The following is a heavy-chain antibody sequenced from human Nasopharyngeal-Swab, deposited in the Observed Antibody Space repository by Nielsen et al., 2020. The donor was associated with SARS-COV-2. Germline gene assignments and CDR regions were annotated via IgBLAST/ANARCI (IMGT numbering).Heavy chain of an antibody. V-gene: IGHV3-23*01. CDR3: ARARYWLAASGPFFDY. D-gene: IGHD6-13*01. CDR2: ISGSGGST. J-gene: IGHJ4*02. CDR1: GFTFSNYA. Sequence: GESLKISCAASGFTFSNYAMSWVRQAPGKGLEWVSAISGSGGSTYYADSVKGRFTISRDNSKNTLYLQMNSLRAEDTAVYYCARARYWLAASGPFFDYWGQGTLVTVSS.